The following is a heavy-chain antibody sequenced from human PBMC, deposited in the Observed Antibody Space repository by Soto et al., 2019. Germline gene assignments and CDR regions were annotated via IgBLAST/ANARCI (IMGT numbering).Heavy chain of an antibody. CDR1: GFTFSSYA. V-gene: IGHV3-23*01. Sequence: GGSLRLSCAASGFTFSSYAMSWVRQAPGKGLEWVSAISGSGGSTYYADSVKGRFTISRDNSKNTLYLQMNSLRAEDTAVYYCARGYCSGGRCYFIWFDPWGQGTLVTVSS. CDR2: ISGSGGST. D-gene: IGHD2-15*01. CDR3: ARGYCSGGRCYFIWFDP. J-gene: IGHJ5*02.